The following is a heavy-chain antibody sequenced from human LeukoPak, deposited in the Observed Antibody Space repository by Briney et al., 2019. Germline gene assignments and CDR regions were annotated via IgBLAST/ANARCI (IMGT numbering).Heavy chain of an antibody. D-gene: IGHD3-3*01. V-gene: IGHV4-30-2*02. CDR3: ATYDFWSGLSLDY. Sequence: PSQTLSLTCTVSGGSISSGDYYWSWIRQPPGKGLEWIGEINHSGSTNYNPSLKSRVTISVDTSKNQFSLKLSSVTAADTAVYYCATYDFWSGLSLDYWGQGTLVTVSS. CDR2: INHSGST. J-gene: IGHJ4*02. CDR1: GGSISSGDYY.